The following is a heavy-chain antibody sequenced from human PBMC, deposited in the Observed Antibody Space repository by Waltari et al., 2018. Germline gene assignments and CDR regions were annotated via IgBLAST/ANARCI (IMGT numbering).Heavy chain of an antibody. CDR1: GFTFKTYG. Sequence: GGSLRLSCAASGFTFKTYGMTWVRQAPGKGLEWVSSISPGGPTYYADSVKGRFTISRDDSKNTLYLQTNGLRVEDTAVYYCAKDRRTQSDGVPGEDYWGQGTLVTVSS. CDR3: AKDRRTQSDGVPGEDY. V-gene: IGHV3-23*01. D-gene: IGHD3-10*01. J-gene: IGHJ4*02. CDR2: ISPGGPT.